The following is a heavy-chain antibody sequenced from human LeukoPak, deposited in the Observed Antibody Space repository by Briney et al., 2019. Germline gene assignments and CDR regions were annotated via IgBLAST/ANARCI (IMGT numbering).Heavy chain of an antibody. Sequence: ASVKVSCKASGGTFTDYAIHWVRQAPGQRPEWMGWINAGNGHTRYSQEFQGRVTITRDASASTAYMELNSLGSEDMAMYYCARGRGTSGSNRDFYYYYYMDVWGKGTTVAVSS. J-gene: IGHJ6*03. CDR2: INAGNGHT. CDR3: ARGRGTSGSNRDFYYYYYMDV. D-gene: IGHD6-13*01. V-gene: IGHV1-3*03. CDR1: GGTFTDYA.